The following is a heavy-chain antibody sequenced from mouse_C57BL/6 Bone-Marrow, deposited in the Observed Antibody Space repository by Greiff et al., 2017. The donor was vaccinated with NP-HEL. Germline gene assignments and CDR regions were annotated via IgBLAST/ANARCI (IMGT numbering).Heavy chain of an antibody. CDR2: IDPETGGT. CDR3: TREAHSGSSYRYFDV. Sequence: QVHVKQSGAELVRPGASVTLSCKASGYTFTDYEMHWVKQTPVHGLEWIGAIDPETGGTAYNQKFKGKAILTADKSSSTAYMELRSLTSEDSAVYYCTREAHSGSSYRYFDVWGTGTTVTVSS. J-gene: IGHJ1*03. D-gene: IGHD1-1*01. V-gene: IGHV1-15*01. CDR1: GYTFTDYE.